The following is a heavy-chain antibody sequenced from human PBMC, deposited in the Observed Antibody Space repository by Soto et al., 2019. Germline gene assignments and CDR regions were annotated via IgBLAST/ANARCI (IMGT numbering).Heavy chain of an antibody. CDR2: VSSSGSYK. D-gene: IGHD3-10*01. J-gene: IGHJ3*01. CDR1: GFTFSSQT. V-gene: IGHV3-21*01. CDR3: ASPRGLDDAFDF. Sequence: LRLSCAVSGFTFSSQTMNWVRQAPGKGLEWVSSVSSSGSYKYYADSVKGRFTISRDNAKNSLYLQMNSLRAEDTAVYFCASPRGLDDAFDFWGQGTMVTVSS.